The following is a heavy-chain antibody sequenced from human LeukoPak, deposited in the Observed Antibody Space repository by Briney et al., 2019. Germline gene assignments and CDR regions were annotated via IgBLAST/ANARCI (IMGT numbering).Heavy chain of an antibody. D-gene: IGHD3-10*01. J-gene: IGHJ4*02. CDR3: AKHGYYYYGSGSPSSNDFDY. Sequence: GGTLRLSCAAPGFTFSSYGMSWVRQAPGKGLEWVSAISGSGGSTYYADSVKGRFTISRDNSKNTLYLQMNSLRAEDTAVYYCAKHGYYYYGSGSPSSNDFDYWGQGTLVTVSS. CDR1: GFTFSSYG. V-gene: IGHV3-23*01. CDR2: ISGSGGST.